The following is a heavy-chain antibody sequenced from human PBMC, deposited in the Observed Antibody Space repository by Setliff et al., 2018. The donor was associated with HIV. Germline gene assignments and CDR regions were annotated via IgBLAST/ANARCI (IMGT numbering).Heavy chain of an antibody. CDR3: ARVFWPYSSSRFDY. V-gene: IGHV1-24*01. D-gene: IGHD6-6*01. CDR1: GDSLTELS. J-gene: IGHJ4*02. CDR2: FDHEDGET. Sequence: ASVKVSCKVSGDSLTELSIHWVRQAPGKGLEWMGGFDHEDGETIYAQTFQGRVTMTSDTSTTTAYMELRTLRSDDAAVYYCARVFWPYSSSRFDYRGQGTLVTVSS.